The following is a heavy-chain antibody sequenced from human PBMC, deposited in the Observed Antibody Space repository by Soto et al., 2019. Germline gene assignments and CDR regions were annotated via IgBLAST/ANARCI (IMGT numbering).Heavy chain of an antibody. Sequence: QVQLQQWGAGLLKPSETLSLTCAVYGQSFSGHTWSWIRQSPGKGLEWIGEISQSGSTYYNPSLKSRIIISAATAKNQFSLTLNSVTAADTGVFYCARGSGIAVIPGELEDVHYDYWGQGTLVSVSS. CDR2: ISQSGST. CDR1: GQSFSGHT. J-gene: IGHJ4*02. CDR3: ARGSGIAVIPGELEDVHYDY. V-gene: IGHV4-34*01. D-gene: IGHD2-2*01.